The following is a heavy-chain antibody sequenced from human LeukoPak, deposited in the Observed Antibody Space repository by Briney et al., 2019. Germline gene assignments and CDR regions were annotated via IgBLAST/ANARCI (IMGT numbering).Heavy chain of an antibody. V-gene: IGHV3-23*01. CDR2: ISGSGGST. J-gene: IGHJ6*03. CDR3: ARGTRAVPAATYYYYYYMDV. CDR1: GFTFTPYA. D-gene: IGHD2-2*01. Sequence: GGSLRLSCSASGFTFTPYAMSWVRQAPGKGLEWVSSISGSGGSTYFAGSVKGRFTISRDNSKNTLYLQMNSLRAEGTAVYYCARGTRAVPAATYYYYYYMDVWGKGTTVTVSS.